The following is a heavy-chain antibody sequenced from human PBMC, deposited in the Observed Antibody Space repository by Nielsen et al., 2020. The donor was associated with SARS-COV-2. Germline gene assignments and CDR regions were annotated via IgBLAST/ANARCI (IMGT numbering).Heavy chain of an antibody. D-gene: IGHD6-19*01. V-gene: IGHV3-9*01. CDR1: GFTFDDYA. J-gene: IGHJ6*02. CDR3: AREGSGWSPVDV. Sequence: GGSLRLSCAASGFTFDDYAMHWVRQVPGKGLEWVSGVSWNSAYMAYADSVKGRFTISRDNAKNFLFLQMNSLRAEDTATYYCAREGSGWSPVDVWGQGTTVTVS. CDR2: VSWNSAYM.